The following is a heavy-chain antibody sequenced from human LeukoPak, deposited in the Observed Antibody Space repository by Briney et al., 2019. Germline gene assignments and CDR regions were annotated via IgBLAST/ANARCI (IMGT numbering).Heavy chain of an antibody. CDR3: ARENTITNWFDP. V-gene: IGHV1-69*05. J-gene: IGHJ5*02. Sequence: ASVKVSCKASGGTFSSYAISWVRQAPGQGLEWMGGIIPIFGTANYAQKFQGRVTITTDESTSTAYMELSSLRSEDTAVYYCARENTITNWFDPWGQGTLVTVSS. CDR1: GGTFSSYA. CDR2: IIPIFGTA. D-gene: IGHD5-12*01.